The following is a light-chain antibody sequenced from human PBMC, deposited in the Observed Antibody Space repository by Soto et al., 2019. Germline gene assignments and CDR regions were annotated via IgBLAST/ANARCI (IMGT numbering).Light chain of an antibody. CDR3: EQYDSSPWT. Sequence: EIVMTQSPGTLSLSPGERATLSCRASDSVSSSYLAWHQQKPGQAPRLLIYGASSRATGIPDRFSGSGSGTDFTLTIRRLEPEDFAVYYCEQYDSSPWTFGQGTTVEIK. V-gene: IGKV3-20*01. CDR2: GAS. J-gene: IGKJ1*01. CDR1: DSVSSSY.